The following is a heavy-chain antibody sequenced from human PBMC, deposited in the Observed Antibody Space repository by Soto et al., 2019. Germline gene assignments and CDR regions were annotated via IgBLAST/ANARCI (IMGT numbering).Heavy chain of an antibody. CDR3: ARDDPRYCSATSCYSDC. CDR2: ISSSSSYI. J-gene: IGHJ4*02. V-gene: IGHV3-21*02. D-gene: IGHD2-15*01. CDR1: GFTFSTYS. Sequence: DVQLVESGGGLVKPGGSLRLSCAASGFTFSTYSMNWVRQAPGKGLEWVSFISSSSSYINYADSVKGRFTISRDNAKNYLYLKKNSVRAEARAVYYAARDDPRYCSATSCYSDCWAQGTRVTAS.